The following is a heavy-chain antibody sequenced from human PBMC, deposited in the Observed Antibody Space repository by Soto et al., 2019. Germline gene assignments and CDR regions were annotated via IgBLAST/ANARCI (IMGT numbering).Heavy chain of an antibody. J-gene: IGHJ4*02. CDR1: GGSIRGHY. CDR3: AGETIDWSRFDL. V-gene: IGHV4-4*07. Sequence: QVLLQESGPGLVKPSETLSLTCTVSGGSIRGHYWRWIRQSAAQGLEWIGRSYSSWSTNYNPSLKSRVAMSVDTSRNQFSLLMSSVAAADKAVYFCAGETIDWSRFDLWGQGILVTVSS. CDR2: SYSSWST. D-gene: IGHD3-9*01.